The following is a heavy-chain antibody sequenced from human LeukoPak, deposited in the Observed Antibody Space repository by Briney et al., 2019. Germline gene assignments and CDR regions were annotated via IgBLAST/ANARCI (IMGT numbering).Heavy chain of an antibody. J-gene: IGHJ5*02. CDR3: ARADCSSSTCYLRRSWFDP. D-gene: IGHD2-2*01. CDR1: GFTLSNYD. CDR2: ISTSSRYI. Sequence: GGSLRLSCAASGFTLSNYDVNWVRQAPGKGLEWVSSISTSSRYIYYKDSVRGRFTISRDDAKNSLYLEMNSLRAEDTAVYYCARADCSSSTCYLRRSWFDPWGQGTLVTVSS. V-gene: IGHV3-21*01.